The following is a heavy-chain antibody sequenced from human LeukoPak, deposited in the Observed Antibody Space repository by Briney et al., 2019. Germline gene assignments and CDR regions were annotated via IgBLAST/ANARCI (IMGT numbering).Heavy chain of an antibody. D-gene: IGHD6-19*01. CDR3: AKDVLSSGWRLTNFDY. CDR2: ISDDSGST. J-gene: IGHJ4*02. V-gene: IGHV3-23*01. Sequence: GGSLRLSCAASELMFSSYAMSWVRQAPGKGLEWVAGISDDSGSTYYADSVRGRFTISRDNSKNTLYLQMNSLRVEDTAIYYCAKDVLSSGWRLTNFDYWSQGTLVTVSS. CDR1: ELMFSSYA.